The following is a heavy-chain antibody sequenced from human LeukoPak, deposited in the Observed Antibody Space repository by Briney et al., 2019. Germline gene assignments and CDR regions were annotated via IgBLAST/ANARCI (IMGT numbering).Heavy chain of an antibody. CDR3: ARDPSGYDAFDI. J-gene: IGHJ3*02. Sequence: LRCTCADPGCTVRGIWMSLVRQPPVKKLKWVANIKEDGTEKYYVDSVRGRLTISRDNAKNSLFLQMNSLRPEDTAVYYCARDPSGYDAFDIWCQGTKVTVSS. V-gene: IGHV3-7*05. CDR1: GCTVRGIW. CDR2: IKEDGTEK. D-gene: IGHD5-12*01.